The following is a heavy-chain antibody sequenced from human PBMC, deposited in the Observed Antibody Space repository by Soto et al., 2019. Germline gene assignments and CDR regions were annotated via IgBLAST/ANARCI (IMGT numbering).Heavy chain of an antibody. CDR1: GFTFSSYG. D-gene: IGHD4-17*01. CDR2: IWYDGNNK. J-gene: IGHJ4*02. CDR3: ARDYPSCSGEFDY. Sequence: QVQLVESGGGVVQPGRSLRLSCAASGFTFSSYGMHWVRQAPGKGLEWVAVIWYDGNNKYYADSVKGRFTISRDTSKNTLYLQINSLRAEDTAVYYCARDYPSCSGEFDYWGQGNLVSVSS. V-gene: IGHV3-33*01.